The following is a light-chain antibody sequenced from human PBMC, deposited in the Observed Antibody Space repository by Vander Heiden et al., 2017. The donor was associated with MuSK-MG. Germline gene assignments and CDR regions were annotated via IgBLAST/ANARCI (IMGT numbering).Light chain of an antibody. V-gene: IGKV1-39*01. CDR2: AAS. CDR3: QQSYSTLTWT. J-gene: IGKJ1*01. Sequence: DIQMTQSPSSLSASVGDRVTITCRASQSISIYLNWYQQKPGKAPKLLIYAASSLQSGVPSRFSGSGYGTDFTLTIGSLQPEDFATYYCQQSYSTLTWTFGQGTKVEIK. CDR1: QSISIY.